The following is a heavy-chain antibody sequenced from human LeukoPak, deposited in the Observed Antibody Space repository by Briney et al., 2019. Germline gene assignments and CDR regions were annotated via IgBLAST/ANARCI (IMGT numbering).Heavy chain of an antibody. CDR3: ARASTYYYDSSTPDYYGMDV. J-gene: IGHJ6*02. Sequence: ASVKVSCKASGYTFTSYGISWVRQAPGQGLEWMGWISAYNGNTNYAQKFQGRVTITADESTSTAYMELSSLRSEDTAMYYCARASTYYYDSSTPDYYGMDVWGQGTTVTVSS. D-gene: IGHD3-22*01. CDR1: GYTFTSYG. V-gene: IGHV1-18*01. CDR2: ISAYNGNT.